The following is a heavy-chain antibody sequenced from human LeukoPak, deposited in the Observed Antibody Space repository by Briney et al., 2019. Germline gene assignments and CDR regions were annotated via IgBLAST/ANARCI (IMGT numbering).Heavy chain of an antibody. CDR2: IGLNTGNT. J-gene: IGHJ4*02. CDR3: VRDTNWQFDY. D-gene: IGHD1-1*01. V-gene: IGHV1-18*01. CDR1: GFIFTNFG. Sequence: ASVKVSCKTSGFIFTNFGINWVRQTPGEGLEWMAWIGLNTGNTNYAQRFQGRLAMTTDTSTATVYLELTSLRYDDTAVYFCVRDTNWQFDYWGRGTLVTVSS.